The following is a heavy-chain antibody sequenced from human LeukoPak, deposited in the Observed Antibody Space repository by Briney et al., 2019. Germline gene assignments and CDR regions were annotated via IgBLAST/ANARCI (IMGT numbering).Heavy chain of an antibody. J-gene: IGHJ4*02. CDR1: GFPFSSYH. Sequence: GGPLTLPCAASGFPFSSYHMHCVRHATGKALEWVSAIGTDGDTYYPGSVKGRFTISRENAKNSLYLQMNSLRAEDTAVYYCARGGSNYGFDYWGQGTLVTVSS. CDR2: IGTDGDT. V-gene: IGHV3-13*01. CDR3: ARGGSNYGFDY. D-gene: IGHD4-11*01.